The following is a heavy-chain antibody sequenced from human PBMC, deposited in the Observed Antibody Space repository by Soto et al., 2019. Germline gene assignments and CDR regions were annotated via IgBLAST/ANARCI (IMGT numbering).Heavy chain of an antibody. Sequence: SVKVSCKASGGTFSSYAISWVRQAPGQGLEWMGGIIPIFGTANYAQKFQGRVTITADESTSTAYMELSSLRPEDTAVYYCARDVTGTGGWSYYYGMDVWGQGTTVTSP. D-gene: IGHD1-7*01. CDR2: IIPIFGTA. CDR3: ARDVTGTGGWSYYYGMDV. V-gene: IGHV1-69*13. CDR1: GGTFSSYA. J-gene: IGHJ6*02.